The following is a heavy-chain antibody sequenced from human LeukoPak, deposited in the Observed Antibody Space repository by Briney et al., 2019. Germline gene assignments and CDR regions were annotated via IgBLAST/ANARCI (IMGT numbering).Heavy chain of an antibody. CDR2: IYTSGST. CDR1: GGSISSYY. Sequence: SETLSLTCTVSGGSISSYYWSWIRQPAGKGLEWIGRIYTSGSTNYNPSLKSRVTMSVDTSKNQFSLKLSSVTAADTAVYYCARQNYYDTSGYSKNWFDPWGQGTLVTVSS. D-gene: IGHD3-22*01. V-gene: IGHV4-4*07. CDR3: ARQNYYDTSGYSKNWFDP. J-gene: IGHJ5*02.